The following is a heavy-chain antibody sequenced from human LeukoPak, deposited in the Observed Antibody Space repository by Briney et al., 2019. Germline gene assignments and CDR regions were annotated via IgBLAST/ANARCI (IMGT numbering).Heavy chain of an antibody. CDR3: ARDDSSGPQVY. CDR2: INPSGGST. D-gene: IGHD3-22*01. J-gene: IGHJ4*02. Sequence: ASVKVSCKASGYTFSSYYMHWVRQAPGQGLEWMGIINPSGGSTKYAQKLQGSVTMTSDTSTSTVYMELSSLRSEDTAVYYCARDDSSGPQVYWGRGTLVTVSS. V-gene: IGHV1-46*01. CDR1: GYTFSSYY.